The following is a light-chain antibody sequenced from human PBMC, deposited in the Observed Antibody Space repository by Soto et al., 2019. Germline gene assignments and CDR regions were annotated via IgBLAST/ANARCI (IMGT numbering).Light chain of an antibody. CDR1: SSDVGVYKY. CDR3: SSYASSSSLV. J-gene: IGLJ3*02. CDR2: EVS. V-gene: IGLV2-14*01. Sequence: QSALTQPASVSGSPGQSITISCTGSSSDVGVYKYVSWYQQHPGKAPRLMIYEVSNRPSGVSNRLSGSKSGNTASLTISGLQAEDEADYYCSSYASSSSLVFGGGTKVTVL.